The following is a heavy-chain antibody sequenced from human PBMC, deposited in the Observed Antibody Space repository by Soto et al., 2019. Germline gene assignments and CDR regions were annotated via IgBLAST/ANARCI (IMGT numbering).Heavy chain of an antibody. CDR2: IYPSGGST. Sequence: ASGKVSCKASGYTFTNYYMHWVRQAPGQGLEWMGIIYPSGGSTRNAQKFQGRVTMTRDTSTSTVYMELSSLRSEDTAVYYCARDFSGPMDYWGRLTLFTVS. D-gene: IGHD3-10*01. V-gene: IGHV1-46*01. CDR1: GYTFTNYY. J-gene: IGHJ4*01. CDR3: ARDFSGPMDY.